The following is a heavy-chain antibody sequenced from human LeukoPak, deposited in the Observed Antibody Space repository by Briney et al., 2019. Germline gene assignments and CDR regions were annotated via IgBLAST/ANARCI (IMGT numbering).Heavy chain of an antibody. V-gene: IGHV4-34*01. Sequence: SETLSLTCAVYGGSFSGYYWSWIRQPPGKGLEWIGEINHSGSTNYNPSLKGRVTISVDTSKNQFSLKLSSVTAADTAVYYCARGQRWLQLKAFDIWGQGTMVTVSS. CDR2: INHSGST. CDR1: GGSFSGYY. D-gene: IGHD5-24*01. J-gene: IGHJ3*02. CDR3: ARGQRWLQLKAFDI.